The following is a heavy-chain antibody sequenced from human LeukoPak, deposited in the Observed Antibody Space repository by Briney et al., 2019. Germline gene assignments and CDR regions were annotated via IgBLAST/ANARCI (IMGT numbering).Heavy chain of an antibody. V-gene: IGHV3-48*03. J-gene: IGHJ3*02. D-gene: IGHD3-22*01. CDR3: ARESQSAYYFDSSGYEDAFDI. Sequence: GGSLRLSCAVSGFTFSYYEMNWVRQAPGKELEWVSYISSSGSTIYYADSVKGRFTISRDNAKNSLYLQMNSLRAEDTAVYYCARESQSAYYFDSSGYEDAFDIWGQGTMVTVSS. CDR1: GFTFSYYE. CDR2: ISSSGSTI.